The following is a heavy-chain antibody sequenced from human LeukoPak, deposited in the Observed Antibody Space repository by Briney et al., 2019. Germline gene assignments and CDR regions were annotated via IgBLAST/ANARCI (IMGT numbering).Heavy chain of an antibody. V-gene: IGHV4-39*01. CDR2: ISYSGTT. CDR3: AKLGHGIVVVDPFDY. Sequence: PSETLSLTCTVSGGSISSSGYHWVWIRQPPGKGLDWIATISYSGTTYYSPSLGSRVSISVDTSQNQFSLRLSSVTAADTGVYYCAKLGHGIVVVDPFDYWGQGTLVTVSS. J-gene: IGHJ4*02. D-gene: IGHD2-15*01. CDR1: GGSISSSGYH.